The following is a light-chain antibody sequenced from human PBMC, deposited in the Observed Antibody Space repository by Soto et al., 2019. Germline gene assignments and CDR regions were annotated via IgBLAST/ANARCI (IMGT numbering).Light chain of an antibody. CDR1: QDIRND. CDR2: AAS. J-gene: IGKJ3*01. CDR3: QQSYSTPRT. V-gene: IGKV1-6*01. Sequence: ILITPSPTSLSAPLRDRVTIPFRASQDIRNDLGWYQQKPGKAPKLLIYAASSLQSGVPSRFSGSGSGTDFTLTISSLQPEDFATYYCQQSYSTPRTFGPGTRWIS.